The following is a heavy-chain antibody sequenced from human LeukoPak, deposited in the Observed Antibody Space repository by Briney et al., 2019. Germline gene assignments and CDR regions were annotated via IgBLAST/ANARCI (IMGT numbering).Heavy chain of an antibody. D-gene: IGHD3-10*01. CDR3: ARHYVSGTWVPDC. CDR2: IIPILNMT. Sequence: ASVKVSCKASGGTFSSYTINWVRQAPGQGLEWMGRIIPILNMTNYAQRFQGRDTIAADESTSTAYMELSSLRSEDTAIYYCARHYVSGTWVPDCWGQGTLVTVAS. CDR1: GGTFSSYT. J-gene: IGHJ4*02. V-gene: IGHV1-69*02.